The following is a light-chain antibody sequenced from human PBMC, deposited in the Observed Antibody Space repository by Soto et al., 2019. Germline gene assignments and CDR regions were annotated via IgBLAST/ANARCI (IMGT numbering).Light chain of an antibody. J-gene: IGKJ4*01. Sequence: DIVMTQSPDSLAVSLGERATINCKSSQRILYSSNNKNYLAWYQQKPGQPPKLLIYWASTRESGVPDRFSGSGSWTDFTLTISSLQAEDVAVYYCQQYYSIPLTFGGGTKVEIK. CDR1: QRILYSSNNKNY. V-gene: IGKV4-1*01. CDR2: WAS. CDR3: QQYYSIPLT.